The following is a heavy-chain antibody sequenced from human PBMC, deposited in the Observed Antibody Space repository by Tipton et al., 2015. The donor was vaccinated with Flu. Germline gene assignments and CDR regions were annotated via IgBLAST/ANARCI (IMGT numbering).Heavy chain of an antibody. J-gene: IGHJ4*02. CDR2: MNLNSDRT. CDR3: TRGGASGVADGGLDY. Sequence: QLVQSGAEVRKPGASVKVSCKASGYKFIDYYIHWVRQAPGQGLEWLGWMNLNSDRTEYAQKFQGRVTMTWDTSIGTAYMDLSSLRYDDTAVYYCTRGGASGVADGGLDYWGRGTLVTVSS. D-gene: IGHD3-10*01. CDR1: GYKFIDYY. V-gene: IGHV1-2*02.